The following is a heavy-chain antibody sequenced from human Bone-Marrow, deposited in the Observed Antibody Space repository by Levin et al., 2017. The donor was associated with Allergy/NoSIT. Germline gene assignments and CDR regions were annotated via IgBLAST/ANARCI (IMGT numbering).Heavy chain of an antibody. J-gene: IGHJ2*01. CDR2: ISDIGEMR. CDR3: AKEFNLYQWYFDF. Sequence: GGSLRLSCAASGFPFSTYSIHWVRQAPGKGLEWVAVISDIGEMRYSAESVKGRFTGSRDSSKNMVYLQMNSLRPEDTAVYYCAKEFNLYQWYFDFWGRGALVTVSS. V-gene: IGHV3-30*18. D-gene: IGHD3-16*01. CDR1: GFPFSTYS.